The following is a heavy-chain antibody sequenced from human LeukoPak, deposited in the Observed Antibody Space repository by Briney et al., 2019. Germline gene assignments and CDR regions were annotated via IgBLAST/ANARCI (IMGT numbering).Heavy chain of an antibody. Sequence: SQTLSLTCTVSGGSISSGDYYWSWIRQPPGKGLEWIGSVYYTGSTYYNPSLQSRITVSVDTSKNQFSLKLSSVTAADTAVYYCVRHHKYCSSTSCYKVGDPTDAFAIWGLGTMVTVSS. CDR3: VRHHKYCSSTSCYKVGDPTDAFAI. V-gene: IGHV4-39*01. D-gene: IGHD2-2*01. CDR2: VYYTGST. CDR1: GGSISSGDYY. J-gene: IGHJ3*02.